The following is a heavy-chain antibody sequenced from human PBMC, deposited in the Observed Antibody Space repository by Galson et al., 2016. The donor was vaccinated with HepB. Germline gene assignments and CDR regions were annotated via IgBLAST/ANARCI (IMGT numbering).Heavy chain of an antibody. CDR2: IDHRGTT. CDR3: ARILVGCTGTSCFFDP. CDR1: GASISSHNW. V-gene: IGHV4-4*02. Sequence: ETLSLTCAVSGASISSHNWWNWVRQPPGKGLEWIGEIDHRGTTNYNPSLRSRVTISADKSKNQFSLKLTSVAAADTAVYYCARILVGCTGTSCFFDPWGQGTLVTVSS. J-gene: IGHJ5*02. D-gene: IGHD2-2*01.